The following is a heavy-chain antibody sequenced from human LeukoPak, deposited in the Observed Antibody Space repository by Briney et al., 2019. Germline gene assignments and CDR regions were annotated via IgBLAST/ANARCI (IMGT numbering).Heavy chain of an antibody. D-gene: IGHD6-19*01. Sequence: GGSLRLSCAASGFTFSSYGMHWVRQAPGKGLEWVAVISDDGSNKYYADSVKGRFTISRDNSKNTLSLQMISLRVEDTAVYYCATSAGTESYYYNYMDVWGKGTTVTVSS. V-gene: IGHV3-30*03. CDR1: GFTFSSYG. CDR2: ISDDGSNK. CDR3: ATSAGTESYYYNYMDV. J-gene: IGHJ6*03.